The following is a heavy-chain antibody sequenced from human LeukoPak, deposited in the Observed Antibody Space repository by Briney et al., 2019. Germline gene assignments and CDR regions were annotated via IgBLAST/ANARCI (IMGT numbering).Heavy chain of an antibody. V-gene: IGHV3-66*01. D-gene: IGHD3-22*01. Sequence: GGSLRLSCAASGFTVSSNYMSWVRQAPGKGLEWVSVIYSGGNTYYADSVKGRFTISRDNSKNTLYLQMNSLRAEDTAVYYCARGNPYYYDTSGYYLGSFDYWGQGTLVTVSS. J-gene: IGHJ4*02. CDR2: IYSGGNT. CDR1: GFTVSSNY. CDR3: ARGNPYYYDTSGYYLGSFDY.